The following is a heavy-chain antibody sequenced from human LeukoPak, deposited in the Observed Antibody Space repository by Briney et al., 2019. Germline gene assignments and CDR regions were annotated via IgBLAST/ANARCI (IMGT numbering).Heavy chain of an antibody. CDR2: IYTSGST. CDR3: ARRAAWSIAARQRYYYMDV. Sequence: SETLSLTCTVSGGSISSYYWSWIRQPPGKGLERIGYIYTSGSTNYNPSLKSRVTISVDTSKNQFSLKLSSVTAADTAVYYCARRAAWSIAARQRYYYMDVWGKGTTVTVSS. V-gene: IGHV4-4*09. J-gene: IGHJ6*03. D-gene: IGHD6-6*01. CDR1: GGSISSYY.